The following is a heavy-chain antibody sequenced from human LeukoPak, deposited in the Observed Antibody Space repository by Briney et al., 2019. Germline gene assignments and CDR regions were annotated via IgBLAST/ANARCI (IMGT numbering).Heavy chain of an antibody. CDR3: AKDLGIAVAGTLNAFDI. Sequence: GGSLRLSCAASGFTFSSYTMSWVRQAPGKGLEWVSGVSGSGGNIHYADSVKGQFTISRDNSKDTLYLQMNSLRAEDTAVYYCAKDLGIAVAGTLNAFDIWGQGTMVTVSS. CDR1: GFTFSSYT. V-gene: IGHV3-23*01. CDR2: VSGSGGNI. J-gene: IGHJ3*02. D-gene: IGHD6-19*01.